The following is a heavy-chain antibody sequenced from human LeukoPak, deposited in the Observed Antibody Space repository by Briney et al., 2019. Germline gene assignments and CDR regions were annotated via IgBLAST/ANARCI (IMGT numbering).Heavy chain of an antibody. CDR3: ARTHYYDSSGPD. D-gene: IGHD3-22*01. V-gene: IGHV3-53*01. CDR1: GFTVSSNY. J-gene: IGHJ4*02. CDR2: IYSGGST. Sequence: PGGSLRLSCAASGFTVSSNYMSWVRQAPGKGLEWVSVIYSGGSTYYADSVKGRFTISRDNSKNTLYLQMNSLRAEDTAVYYCARTHYYDSSGPDWGQGTLVTVSS.